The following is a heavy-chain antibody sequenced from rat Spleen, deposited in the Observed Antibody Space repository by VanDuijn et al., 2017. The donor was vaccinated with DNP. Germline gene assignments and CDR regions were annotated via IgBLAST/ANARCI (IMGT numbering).Heavy chain of an antibody. D-gene: IGHD1-1*01. Sequence: EVKLVESGGVLVQPGRSLKLSCAASGFNFSDYWMHWVRQSPEKQLEWVAQIKVRANNYATYYAESVKGRFIISRDDSKRSIYLQMNNLKEEYTAIYYCAWEWPYNWFAYWGQGALVTVSS. CDR3: AWEWPYNWFAY. V-gene: IGHV6-8*01. CDR2: IKVRANNYAT. J-gene: IGHJ3*01. CDR1: GFNFSDYW.